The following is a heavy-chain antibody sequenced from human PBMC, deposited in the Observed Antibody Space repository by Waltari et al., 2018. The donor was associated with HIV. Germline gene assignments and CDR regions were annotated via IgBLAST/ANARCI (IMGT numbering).Heavy chain of an antibody. J-gene: IGHJ4*02. V-gene: IGHV1-8*01. CDR2: MNPNSGNT. D-gene: IGHD3-9*01. CDR1: GYTFTSYD. CDR3: ARNDQLIRYFVY. Sequence: QVQLVQSGAEVKKPGASVKVSCKASGYTFTSYDVNWVRQATGQGLEWMGWMNPNSGNTGYAQEFQGRISLTRNTSISTAYMELSSLTSEDTAVYYCARNDQLIRYFVYWGQGTLVTVSS.